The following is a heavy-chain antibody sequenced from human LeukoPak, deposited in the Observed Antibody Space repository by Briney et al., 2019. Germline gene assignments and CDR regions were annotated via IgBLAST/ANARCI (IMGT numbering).Heavy chain of an antibody. CDR3: ARHGLYDSTDYWTFQH. Sequence: GGSLRLSCAASGFTFSDYYMSWIRQAPGKGLEWISYISSSSNYKNYADSVQGRFTISRDNAKSSLYLQMNGLRAVDKAVYYCARHGLYDSTDYWTFQHWGQGTLVTVSS. CDR2: ISSSSNYK. D-gene: IGHD3-22*01. J-gene: IGHJ1*01. V-gene: IGHV3-11*06. CDR1: GFTFSDYY.